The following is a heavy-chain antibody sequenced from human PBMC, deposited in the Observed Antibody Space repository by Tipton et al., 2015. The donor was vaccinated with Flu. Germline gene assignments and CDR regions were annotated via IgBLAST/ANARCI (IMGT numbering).Heavy chain of an antibody. D-gene: IGHD3-9*01. Sequence: TLSLTCTVSGDSITSSSFYWGWIRQPPGKGLEWIGSVSHSGSTSYNPSLKSRIVMSIDTSKSQFSLTPRSVTAADTAVYYCARDRYDILTGSFSWFDPWGQGTLVTVSS. CDR1: GDSITSSSFY. CDR3: ARDRYDILTGSFSWFDP. CDR2: VSHSGST. J-gene: IGHJ5*02. V-gene: IGHV4-39*07.